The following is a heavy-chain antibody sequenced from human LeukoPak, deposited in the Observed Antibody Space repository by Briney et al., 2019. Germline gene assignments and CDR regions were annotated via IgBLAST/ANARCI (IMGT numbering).Heavy chain of an antibody. J-gene: IGHJ6*03. CDR3: AKALGGNYYYYMDV. CDR1: GFTFSGYG. Sequence: GGSLRLSCAASGFTFSGYGMHWVRQAPGKGLEWVAVIWYDGSNEYYADSVKGRFTISSDNSKNTLYLQMNSLRAEDTAVYYCAKALGGNYYYYMDVWGKGTTVSVSS. CDR2: IWYDGSNE. V-gene: IGHV3-33*06. D-gene: IGHD3-16*01.